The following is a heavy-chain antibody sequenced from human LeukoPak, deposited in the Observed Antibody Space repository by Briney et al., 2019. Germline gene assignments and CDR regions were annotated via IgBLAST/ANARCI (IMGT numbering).Heavy chain of an antibody. CDR3: ARSSVTAKDAFDI. Sequence: GGSLRLSCAASGFTFSSYSMNWVRQAPGKGLEWVSYISSSSSTIYYADSVKGRFTISRDNSKSTLYLQMNSLRAEDTAVYYCARSSVTAKDAFDIWGQGTMVTVSS. J-gene: IGHJ3*02. CDR2: ISSSSSTI. CDR1: GFTFSSYS. D-gene: IGHD2-21*02. V-gene: IGHV3-48*01.